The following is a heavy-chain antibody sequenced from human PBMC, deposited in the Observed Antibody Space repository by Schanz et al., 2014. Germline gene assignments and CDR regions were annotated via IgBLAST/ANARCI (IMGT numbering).Heavy chain of an antibody. D-gene: IGHD2-8*01. Sequence: QVQLEESGGGLVTPGGSLRLSCAASGFTFSDYYMSWIRQAPGKGLECISYITTSTSYTNYADSVKGRFTISRDNAKKSLFLQMNSLRAEDTAVYYCARLGRMGAFDIWGQGTMVTVSS. CDR2: ITTSTSYT. CDR1: GFTFSDYY. CDR3: ARLGRMGAFDI. V-gene: IGHV3-11*06. J-gene: IGHJ3*02.